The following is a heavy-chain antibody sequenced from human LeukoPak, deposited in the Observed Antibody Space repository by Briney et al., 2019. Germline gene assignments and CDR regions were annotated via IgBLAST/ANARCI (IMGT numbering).Heavy chain of an antibody. CDR2: IYYSGST. V-gene: IGHV4-59*01. J-gene: IGHJ4*02. CDR3: ARGSYYFDY. CDR1: GGSISSYY. Sequence: PSETLSLTCTVSGGSISSYYWSWIRQPPGKGLEWIGYIYYSGSTSFNPSLKSRVTISVDTSKNQFSLKVSSATAADTAVYYCARGSYYFDYWGQGTLVTVSS. D-gene: IGHD3-10*01.